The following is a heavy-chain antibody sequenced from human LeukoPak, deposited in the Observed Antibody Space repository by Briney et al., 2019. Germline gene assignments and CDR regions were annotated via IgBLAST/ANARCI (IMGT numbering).Heavy chain of an antibody. CDR2: IRYTGST. J-gene: IGHJ5*02. CDR1: GGSISGHY. D-gene: IGHD3-16*01. CDR3: ARLHALGAEEFDP. Sequence: SETLSLTCTVSGGSISGHYWSWIRQSPGKGLEWIGYIRYTGSTNYNPSLNSRVTMSVDTPHNQFSLRLTSVTAADTAVYYCARLHALGAEEFDPWGQGALVTVFS. V-gene: IGHV4-59*11.